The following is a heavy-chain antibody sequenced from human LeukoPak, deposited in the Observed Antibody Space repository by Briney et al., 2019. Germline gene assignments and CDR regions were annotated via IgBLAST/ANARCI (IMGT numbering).Heavy chain of an antibody. Sequence: HPGGSLRLSCAASGFTFSSYSMNWVRQAPGKGLEWVSYISSSGTTIYYADSVKGRFTISRDNAKNSLYLQMNSLRAEDTAVYYCARVYSYGSGVDYWGQGTPVAVSS. D-gene: IGHD5-18*01. V-gene: IGHV3-48*01. CDR2: ISSSGTTI. CDR1: GFTFSSYS. CDR3: ARVYSYGSGVDY. J-gene: IGHJ4*02.